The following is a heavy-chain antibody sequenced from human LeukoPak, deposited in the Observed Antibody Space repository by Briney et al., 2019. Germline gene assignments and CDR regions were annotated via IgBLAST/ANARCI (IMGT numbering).Heavy chain of an antibody. CDR1: GGSISSYY. J-gene: IGHJ6*03. D-gene: IGHD3/OR15-3a*01. CDR2: IYHSGST. CDR3: ASTRWTTSKEGRDYYYYMDV. Sequence: PSETLSLTCTVSGGSISSYYWGWIRQPPGKGLEWIGSIYHSGSTYYNPSLKSRVTISVDTSKNQFSLKLSSVTAADTAVYYCASTRWTTSKEGRDYYYYMDVWGKGTTVTVSS. V-gene: IGHV4-38-2*02.